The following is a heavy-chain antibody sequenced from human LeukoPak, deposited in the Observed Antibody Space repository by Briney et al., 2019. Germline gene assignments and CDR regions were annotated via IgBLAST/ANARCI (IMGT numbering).Heavy chain of an antibody. D-gene: IGHD3-3*01. CDR2: IGPAGDT. J-gene: IGHJ4*02. CDR3: ARAGAASGLDY. CDR1: GFPFSSFD. V-gene: IGHV3-13*01. Sequence: GGPLRLSCAASGFPFSSFDIHWVRQPTGKGLEWVSVIGPAGDTYYVGSVKGRFTVSRDSARNSLYLQMNSLRAGDTAIYYCARAGAASGLDYWGRGTLVTVSS.